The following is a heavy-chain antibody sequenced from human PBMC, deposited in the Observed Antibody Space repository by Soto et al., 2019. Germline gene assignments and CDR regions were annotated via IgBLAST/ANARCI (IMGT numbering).Heavy chain of an antibody. CDR1: GGSISSGGYY. J-gene: IGHJ4*02. Sequence: TLSLTCPVSGGSISSGGYYWSWIRQHPGKGLEWIGYIYYSGSTYYNPSLKSRVTISVDKSKNQFSLKLSSVTAADTAVYYCARGSLGGSFAKAYFDYWGQGTLVTVSS. D-gene: IGHD1-26*01. CDR3: ARGSLGGSFAKAYFDY. V-gene: IGHV4-31*03. CDR2: IYYSGST.